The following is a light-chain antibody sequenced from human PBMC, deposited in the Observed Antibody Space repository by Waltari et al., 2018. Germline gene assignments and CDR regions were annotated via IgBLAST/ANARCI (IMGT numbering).Light chain of an antibody. CDR3: SSYISSDTLEL. J-gene: IGLJ2*01. Sequence: HSALTQPASVSGSPGQSLTISCPGTSSDVGGYNYVSWYQQHPGKAPKLLIYYVSNRPSGVSNRFSGSKSGNTASLTISGLQAEDEADYYCSSYISSDTLELFGGGTSLTVL. CDR2: YVS. CDR1: SSDVGGYNY. V-gene: IGLV2-14*03.